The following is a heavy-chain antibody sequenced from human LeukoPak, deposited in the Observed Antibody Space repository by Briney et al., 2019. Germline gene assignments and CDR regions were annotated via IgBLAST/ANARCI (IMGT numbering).Heavy chain of an antibody. CDR2: IYYSGTT. V-gene: IGHV4-59*05. CDR1: GGSISSYY. CDR3: ARREGDSSGYYYVRNWLDP. D-gene: IGHD3-22*01. Sequence: PSETLSLTCTVSGGSISSYYWSWIRQPPGKGLEWIGSIYYSGTTYYNPSLKSRVTISVDTSKNQFSLRLSSVTAADTAVYYCARREGDSSGYYYVRNWLDPWGQGTLVTVSS. J-gene: IGHJ5*02.